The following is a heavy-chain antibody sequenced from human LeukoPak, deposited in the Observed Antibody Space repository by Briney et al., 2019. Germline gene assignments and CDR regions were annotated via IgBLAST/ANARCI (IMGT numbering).Heavy chain of an antibody. CDR1: GFTFSSYG. CDR2: ISYDGSYK. Sequence: GGSLRLSCAASGFTFSSYGMHWVRQAPGKGLEWVAVISYDGSYKYYADSVKGRFTISRDNSKNTVYVQMNSLRVEDTAVYYCAKDRGWLVDYWGQGTLVTVSS. V-gene: IGHV3-30*18. J-gene: IGHJ4*02. D-gene: IGHD3-22*01. CDR3: AKDRGWLVDY.